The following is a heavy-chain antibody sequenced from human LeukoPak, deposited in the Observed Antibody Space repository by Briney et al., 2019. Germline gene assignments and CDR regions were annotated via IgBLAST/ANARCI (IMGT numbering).Heavy chain of an antibody. CDR2: IYSGGST. CDR1: GFTVSSNY. D-gene: IGHD3-16*01. J-gene: IGHJ4*02. Sequence: PGGSLRLSCAASGFTVSSNYMSWVRQAPGKGLEWVSVIYSGGSTYYADSVKGRFTISSDNSKNTLYLQMNSLRAEDTAVYYCARDSLGIELDYWGQGTLVTVSS. CDR3: ARDSLGIELDY. V-gene: IGHV3-53*01.